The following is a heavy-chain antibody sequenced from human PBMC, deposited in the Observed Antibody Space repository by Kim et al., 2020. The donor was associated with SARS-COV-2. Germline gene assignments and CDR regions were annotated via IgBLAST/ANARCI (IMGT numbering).Heavy chain of an antibody. CDR3: ARQIYGDYNFYYYGMDV. J-gene: IGHJ6*01. V-gene: IGHV3-11*03. Sequence: KVRCTISRDDAKNQRYLQMNSLRAEDTAVYYCARQIYGDYNFYYYGMDVWGQGTTVTVSS. D-gene: IGHD4-17*01.